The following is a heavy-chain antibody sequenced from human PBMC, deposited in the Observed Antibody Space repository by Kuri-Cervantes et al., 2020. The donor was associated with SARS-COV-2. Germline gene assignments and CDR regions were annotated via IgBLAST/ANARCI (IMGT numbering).Heavy chain of an antibody. J-gene: IGHJ5*02. CDR1: GYTFTSYG. CDR3: ARVGPVVPAAMDWFDP. Sequence: ASVKVSCKASGYTFTSYGINWVGQAPGQGLEWMGWISAYNGNTNYAQELQGRVTMTTDTSTSTAYMELRSLRSDDTAVYYCARVGPVVPAAMDWFDPWGQGTLVTVSS. D-gene: IGHD2-2*01. V-gene: IGHV1-18*01. CDR2: ISAYNGNT.